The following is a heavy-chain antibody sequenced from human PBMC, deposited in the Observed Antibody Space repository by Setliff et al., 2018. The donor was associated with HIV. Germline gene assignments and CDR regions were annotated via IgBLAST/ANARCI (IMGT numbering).Heavy chain of an antibody. D-gene: IGHD6-19*01. V-gene: IGHV3-48*01. CDR3: VRESSGWR. CDR2: ISSSTNTI. Sequence: GGSLRLSCAASGFTFSSYSMNWVRQAPGKGLEWVSHISSSTNTIYYADSVKGRFTISRDNAKNSLYLQMNSLRVEDTAMYYCVRESSGWRWGQGTLVTVSS. CDR1: GFTFSSYS. J-gene: IGHJ1*01.